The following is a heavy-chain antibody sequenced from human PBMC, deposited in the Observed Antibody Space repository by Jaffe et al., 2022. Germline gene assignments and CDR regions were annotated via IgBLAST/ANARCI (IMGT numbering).Heavy chain of an antibody. V-gene: IGHV3-15*01. CDR3: TTERGTMVQETGYYYYYMDV. D-gene: IGHD3-10*01. J-gene: IGHJ6*03. CDR2: IKSKTDGGTT. CDR1: GFTFSNAW. Sequence: EVQLVESGGGLVKPGGSLRLSCAASGFTFSNAWMSWVRQAPGKGLEWVGRIKSKTDGGTTDYAAPVKGRFTISRDDSKNTLYLQMNSLKTEDTAVYYCTTERGTMVQETGYYYYYMDVWGKGTTVTVSS.